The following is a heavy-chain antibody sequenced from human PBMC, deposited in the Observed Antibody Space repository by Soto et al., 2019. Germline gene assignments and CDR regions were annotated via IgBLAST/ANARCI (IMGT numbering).Heavy chain of an antibody. J-gene: IGHJ4*02. CDR3: ARDYPYGDYLFDY. CDR1: GFTFSSYS. V-gene: IGHV3-48*01. CDR2: ISSISSTI. Sequence: GGSLRLSCAASGFTFSSYSMNWVRQAPGKGLEWVSYISSISSTIYYADSVKGRFTISRDNAKNSLYLQMNSLRAEDTVVYYCARDYPYGDYLFDYWGQGTLVTVSS. D-gene: IGHD4-17*01.